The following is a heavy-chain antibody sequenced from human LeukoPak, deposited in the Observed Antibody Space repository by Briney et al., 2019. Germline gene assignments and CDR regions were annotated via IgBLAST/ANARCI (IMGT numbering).Heavy chain of an antibody. CDR1: GFTFSSYS. J-gene: IGHJ4*02. CDR2: ISDSGDST. CDR3: ARELYSSSWSILGY. D-gene: IGHD6-13*01. V-gene: IGHV3-23*01. Sequence: GGSLRLSCAASGFTFSSYSMTWVRQTPGKGLEWVSGISDSGDSTYYADSVKGRFTISRDNSRNTLYLEMNSLRAEDTAVYYCARELYSSSWSILGYWGQGTLVTVSS.